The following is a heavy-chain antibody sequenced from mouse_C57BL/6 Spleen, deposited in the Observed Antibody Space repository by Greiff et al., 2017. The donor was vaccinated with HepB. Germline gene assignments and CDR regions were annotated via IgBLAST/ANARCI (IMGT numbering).Heavy chain of an antibody. V-gene: IGHV1-69*01. CDR1: GYTFTSYW. Sequence: QVHVKQPGAELVMPGASVKLSCKASGYTFTSYWMHWVKQRPGQGLEWIGEIDPSDSYTNYNQKFKGKSTLTVDKSSSTAYMQLSSLTSEDSAVYYCARSRSNSFDYWGQGTTLTVSS. CDR3: ARSRSNSFDY. J-gene: IGHJ2*01. CDR2: IDPSDSYT. D-gene: IGHD5-1*01.